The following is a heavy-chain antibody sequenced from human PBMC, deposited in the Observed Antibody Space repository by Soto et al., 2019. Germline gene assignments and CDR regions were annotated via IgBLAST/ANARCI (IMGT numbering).Heavy chain of an antibody. CDR2: FYYSGNT. CDR3: TRHDVVPVIGHGMAV. J-gene: IGHJ6*02. D-gene: IGHD2-21*02. V-gene: IGHV4-39*07. CDR1: AGSINSGSYN. Sequence: SETLSLTCIVSAGSINSGSYNWGWVRQPAGKGLEWIGSFYYSGNTNYNPSLKSRVTMLVDTSKNQFSLDLTSVTAADTAVYYCTRHDVVPVIGHGMAVWGQGTTVTVSS.